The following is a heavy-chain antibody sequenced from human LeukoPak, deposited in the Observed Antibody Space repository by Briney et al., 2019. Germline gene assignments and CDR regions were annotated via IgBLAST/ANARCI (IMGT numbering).Heavy chain of an antibody. J-gene: IGHJ4*02. CDR2: FKYDGNT. CDR1: GGSMNSDY. V-gene: IGHV4-59*01. CDR3: ATVVDESDIDN. D-gene: IGHD2-21*02. Sequence: RASETLSLTCSVSGGSMNSDYYCWIRQSPGMGLEWIGYFKYDGNTGYNPSLKSRATISKDTSKNQFSLKVNFVTAADTAVYYCATVVDESDIDNWGQGTLVTVSS.